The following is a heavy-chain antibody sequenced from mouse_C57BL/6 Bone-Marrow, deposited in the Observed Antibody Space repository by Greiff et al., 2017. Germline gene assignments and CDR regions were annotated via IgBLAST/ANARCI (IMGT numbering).Heavy chain of an antibody. D-gene: IGHD1-1*01. CDR1: GFTFSDFY. Sequence: EVKVVESGGGLVQSGRSLRLSCATSGFTFSDFYMEWVRQAPGKGLEWIAASRNKANDYTTEYSASVKGRFIVSRDTSQSILYLQMNALRAEDTAIYYCARDGYYGSSPLLAMDYWGQGTSVTVSS. J-gene: IGHJ4*01. V-gene: IGHV7-1*01. CDR2: SRNKANDYTT. CDR3: ARDGYYGSSPLLAMDY.